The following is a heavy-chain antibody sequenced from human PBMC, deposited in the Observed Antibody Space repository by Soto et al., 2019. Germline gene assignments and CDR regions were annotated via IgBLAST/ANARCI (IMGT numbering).Heavy chain of an antibody. CDR3: ARDLPGSSSSGDNWFDP. CDR1: GGSISRYY. CDR2: IYYSGST. D-gene: IGHD6-6*01. V-gene: IGHV4-59*01. J-gene: IGHJ5*02. Sequence: PSETLSLTCTVSGGSISRYYWSWIRQPPGKGLEWIGYIYYSGSTNYNPSLKSRATISVDTSKNQFSLKLSSVTAADTAVYYCARDLPGSSSSGDNWFDPWGQGTLVTVSS.